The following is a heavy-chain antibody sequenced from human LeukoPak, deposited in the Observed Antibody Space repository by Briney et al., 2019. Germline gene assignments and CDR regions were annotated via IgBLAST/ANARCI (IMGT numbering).Heavy chain of an antibody. J-gene: IGHJ5*02. Sequence: GGSLRLSCAASGFIFSNYGMPWVRQAPGKGLEWVAFIRYDGTNKYYADSVRGRFTISRDDSTNTVYLEMNSLRGEDTAVYYCAKGSGYYTYNWFDPWGQGTLVTVSS. CDR1: GFIFSNYG. D-gene: IGHD3-3*01. V-gene: IGHV3-30*02. CDR3: AKGSGYYTYNWFDP. CDR2: IRYDGTNK.